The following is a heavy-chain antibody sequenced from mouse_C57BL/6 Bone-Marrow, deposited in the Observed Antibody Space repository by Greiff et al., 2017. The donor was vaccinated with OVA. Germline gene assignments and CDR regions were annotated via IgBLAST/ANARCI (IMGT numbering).Heavy chain of an antibody. D-gene: IGHD2-3*01. CDR2: ISGGGGNT. Sequence: EVQRVESGGGLVKPGGSLKLSCAASGFTFSSYTMSWVRQTPEKRLEWVATISGGGGNTYYPDSVKGRFTISRDNAKNTLYLQMSSLRSEDTALYYCARHEGLYDGYYGFAYWGQGTLVTVSA. CDR3: ARHEGLYDGYYGFAY. CDR1: GFTFSSYT. V-gene: IGHV5-9*01. J-gene: IGHJ3*01.